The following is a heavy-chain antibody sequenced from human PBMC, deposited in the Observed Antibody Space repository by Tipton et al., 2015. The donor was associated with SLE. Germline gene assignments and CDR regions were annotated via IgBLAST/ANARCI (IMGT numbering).Heavy chain of an antibody. CDR3: ARCEAKYYDRFDY. CDR1: GGSISSGGYY. D-gene: IGHD3-22*01. CDR2: IYYSGST. J-gene: IGHJ4*02. V-gene: IGHV4-31*11. Sequence: TLSLTCAVSGGSISSGGYYWSWIRQHPGKGLEWIGYIYYSGSTYYNPSLKSRVTISVDTSKNQFSLKLSSVTAADTAVYYCARCEAKYYDRFDYWGQGTLVTVSS.